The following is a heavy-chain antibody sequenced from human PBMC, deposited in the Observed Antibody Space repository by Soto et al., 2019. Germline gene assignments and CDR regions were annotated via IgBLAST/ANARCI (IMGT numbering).Heavy chain of an antibody. J-gene: IGHJ6*02. CDR3: AREEGSSSSGRPVEYYGMDV. V-gene: IGHV1-69*13. CDR1: GGTFSSHA. CDR2: IIPIFGTA. D-gene: IGHD6-6*01. Sequence: SVKVSCKASGGTFSSHAISWVRQAPGQGLEWMGGIIPIFGTANYAQKFQGRVTITADESTSTAYMELSSLRSEDTAVYYCAREEGSSSSGRPVEYYGMDVWGQGTTVTVSS.